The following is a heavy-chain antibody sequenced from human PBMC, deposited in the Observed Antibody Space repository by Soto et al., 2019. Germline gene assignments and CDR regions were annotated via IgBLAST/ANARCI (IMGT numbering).Heavy chain of an antibody. D-gene: IGHD3-10*01. CDR3: ARSGSGYSMDV. CDR2: INAGNGHT. CDR1: GYTFASEA. Sequence: QVQLVQSGAEVKRPGASVKVSCKASGYTFASEAMHWVRQAPGQRLEWMGWINAGNGHTKYSQKFPGRVIITSDTSASPAYIELSSLRSEDTAVYYCARSGSGYSMDVWGHGTTVTVS. V-gene: IGHV1-3*01. J-gene: IGHJ6*02.